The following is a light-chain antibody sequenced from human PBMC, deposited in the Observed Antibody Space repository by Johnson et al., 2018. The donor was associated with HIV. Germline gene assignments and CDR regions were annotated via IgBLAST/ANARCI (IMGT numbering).Light chain of an antibody. V-gene: IGLV1-51*01. CDR2: DTY. Sequence: QSLLTQPPSVSAAPGQKVTISCSGSSSNIGNNYVSWYQQLPGTAPKLLIYDTYKRFFEIPDRFSGSKSGTSATLGITGLQTGDEADYYCGTWDSSLNASYVFGSGTSVTVL. J-gene: IGLJ1*01. CDR3: GTWDSSLNASYV. CDR1: SSNIGNNY.